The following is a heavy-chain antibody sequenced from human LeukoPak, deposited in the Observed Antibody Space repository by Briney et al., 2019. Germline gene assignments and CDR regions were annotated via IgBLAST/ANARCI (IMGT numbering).Heavy chain of an antibody. V-gene: IGHV4-34*01. CDR3: ARGPRIAAAGYYYYGMDV. CDR1: GGSFSGYY. J-gene: IGHJ6*04. Sequence: SETLSLTCAVYGGSFSGYYWSWIRQPPGKGLEWIGEINHSGSTNYNPSLKSRVTISVDTSKNQFSLKLSFVTAADTAVYYCARGPRIAAAGYYYYGMDVWGKGTTVTVSS. CDR2: INHSGST. D-gene: IGHD6-13*01.